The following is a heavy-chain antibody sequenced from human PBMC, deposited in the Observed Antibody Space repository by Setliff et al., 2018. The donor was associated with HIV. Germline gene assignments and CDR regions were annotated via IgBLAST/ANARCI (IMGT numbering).Heavy chain of an antibody. CDR1: GYTFTAYY. J-gene: IGHJ6*03. Sequence: ASVKVSCKASGYTFTAYYLHWVRQAPGQGLEWMGRINPNSGGTNYAQKFRGRVTMTRDTSISTVYMELSSLTSDDTAVYYCARAGRSGSYNYYYYYYMDVWGKGTTVTVSS. CDR2: INPNSGGT. CDR3: ARAGRSGSYNYYYYYYMDV. D-gene: IGHD1-26*01. V-gene: IGHV1-2*06.